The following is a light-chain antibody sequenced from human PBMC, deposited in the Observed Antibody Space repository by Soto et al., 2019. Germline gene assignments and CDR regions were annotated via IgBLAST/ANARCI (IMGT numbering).Light chain of an antibody. J-gene: IGLJ2*01. Sequence: QSALTQPPSASGSPGQSVTISCTGTSSDVGGYNYVSWYQQHPGKAPKLMIYEVSKRPSGVPDRFPGSKSGNTASLTVSGLQAEDEADYYCSSYAGSNNWGVFGGGTKLTVL. CDR1: SSDVGGYNY. CDR3: SSYAGSNNWGV. V-gene: IGLV2-8*01. CDR2: EVS.